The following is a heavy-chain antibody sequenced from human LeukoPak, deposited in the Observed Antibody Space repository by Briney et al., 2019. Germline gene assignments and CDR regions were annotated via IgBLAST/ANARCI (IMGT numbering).Heavy chain of an antibody. CDR3: ARAYCSGGSCYYDAFDI. D-gene: IGHD2-15*01. CDR2: INPNSGGT. V-gene: IGHV1-2*02. CDR1: GYTFTSYY. Sequence: GASVKVSCKASGYTFTSYYMHWVRQAPGQGLDWMGWINPNSGGTNYAQKFQGRVTMTRDTSISTAYMELSRLRSDDTAVYYCARAYCSGGSCYYDAFDIWGQGTMVTVSS. J-gene: IGHJ3*02.